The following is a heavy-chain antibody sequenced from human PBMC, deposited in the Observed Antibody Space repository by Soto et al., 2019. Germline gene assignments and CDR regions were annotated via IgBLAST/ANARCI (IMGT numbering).Heavy chain of an antibody. V-gene: IGHV3-23*01. CDR2: ISGGGNT. J-gene: IGHJ4*02. CDR1: GFTFSSCA. D-gene: IGHD2-21*02. Sequence: ELQLLGSGGGLVQPGGSLRLSCAASGFTFSSCAMAWVRQAPGKGLEWVSVISGGGNTYYAASVTGRFTISRDNSKNALFLQMNSLRDDDTATYYCARLPKGSLVTAWGQGARVTVSS. CDR3: ARLPKGSLVTA.